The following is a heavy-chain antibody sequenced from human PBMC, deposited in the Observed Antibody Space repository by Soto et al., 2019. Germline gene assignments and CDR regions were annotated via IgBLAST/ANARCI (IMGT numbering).Heavy chain of an antibody. J-gene: IGHJ5*02. D-gene: IGHD6-6*01. CDR1: GFTFDDYA. CDR2: ISWNSGSI. V-gene: IGHV3-9*01. Sequence: EVQLVESGGGLVQPGRSLRLSCAASGFTFDDYAMHWVRQAPGKGLEWVSGISWNSGSIGYADSVKGRFTISRDNAKNSLYLQMNSLIAEDTALYYCAKDGAYSSSSEGANNWFDPWGQGTLVTVSS. CDR3: AKDGAYSSSSEGANNWFDP.